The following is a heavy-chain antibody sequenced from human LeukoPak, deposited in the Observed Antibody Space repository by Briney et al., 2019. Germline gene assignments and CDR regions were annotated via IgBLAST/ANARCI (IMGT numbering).Heavy chain of an antibody. Sequence: SETLSLTCAVYGGSFSSGGYYWSWIRQHPGKGLEWIGYIYYSGNTYYNPSLKSRVIISVDTSKNQFSLKLSSVTAADTAMYYCARVRYCSGGSCQNHSFDPWGQGTLVTVSS. D-gene: IGHD2-15*01. CDR3: ARVRYCSGGSCQNHSFDP. CDR2: IYYSGNT. V-gene: IGHV4-31*11. J-gene: IGHJ5*02. CDR1: GGSFSSGGYY.